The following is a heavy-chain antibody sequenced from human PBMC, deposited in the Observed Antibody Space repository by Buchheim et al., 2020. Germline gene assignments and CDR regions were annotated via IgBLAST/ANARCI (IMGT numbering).Heavy chain of an antibody. D-gene: IGHD2-15*01. CDR1: GFTFSTYA. CDR2: ISSDANTK. Sequence: QVHLVESGGGVVQPGRSLRLSCTASGFTFSTYAMHWVRQAPGKGLEWVALISSDANTKYYTESVKGRFTISRDTSRNTLDLQMNSLRPEDTAVYYCARGYCSGNSCYYIDYYKYGLDVWGQGTT. J-gene: IGHJ6*02. CDR3: ARGYCSGNSCYYIDYYKYGLDV. V-gene: IGHV3-30*03.